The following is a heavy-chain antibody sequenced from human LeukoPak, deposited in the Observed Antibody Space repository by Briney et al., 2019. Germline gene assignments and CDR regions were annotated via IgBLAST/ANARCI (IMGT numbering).Heavy chain of an antibody. J-gene: IGHJ4*02. D-gene: IGHD3-22*01. Sequence: GGSLRLSCAASGFTFDDYAMHWVRQAPGKGLEWVSGNSWNSGSIGYADSAKGRFTISRDNAKNSLYLQMNSLRAEDTALYYCAKGGYYDSSGHLDYWGQGTLVTVSS. CDR2: NSWNSGSI. V-gene: IGHV3-9*01. CDR3: AKGGYYDSSGHLDY. CDR1: GFTFDDYA.